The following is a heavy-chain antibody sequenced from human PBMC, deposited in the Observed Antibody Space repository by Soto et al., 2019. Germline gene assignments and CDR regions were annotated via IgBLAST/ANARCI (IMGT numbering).Heavy chain of an antibody. J-gene: IGHJ4*02. CDR1: GVSLSNTSYY. Sequence: PSETLSLTCSASGVSLSNTSYYWGWIRQPQGKGLEWVGTIYFSGSTFYNPSLKSRVTISIDTSKIQFSLRLSSVTAADTAVYYCGRHGSYWGQGTLVTVSS. CDR2: IYFSGST. CDR3: GRHGSY. V-gene: IGHV4-39*01.